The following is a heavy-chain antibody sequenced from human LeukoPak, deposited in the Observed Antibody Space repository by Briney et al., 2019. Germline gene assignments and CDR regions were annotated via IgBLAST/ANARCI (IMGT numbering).Heavy chain of an antibody. CDR3: GKDSGIATPATRSWLDP. CDR2: ISYDGSNK. V-gene: IGHV3-30-3*01. D-gene: IGHD6-13*01. CDR1: GFTFSSYA. J-gene: IGHJ5*02. Sequence: GGSLRLSCAASGFTFSSYAMHWVRQAPGKGLEWVAVISYDGSNKYYADSVKGRFTISRDNSKNMLYLQMNSLRAEDTAVYYCGKDSGIATPATRSWLDPWGQGTLVTVSS.